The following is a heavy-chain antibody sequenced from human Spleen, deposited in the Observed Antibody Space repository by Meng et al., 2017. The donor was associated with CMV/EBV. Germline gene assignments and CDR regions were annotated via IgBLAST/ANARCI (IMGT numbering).Heavy chain of an antibody. J-gene: IGHJ4*02. CDR2: IGTAGDT. V-gene: IGHV3-13*01. D-gene: IGHD3-22*01. Sequence: GESLKISCAASGFTFSSNDMHWVRQTTGKGLEWVSAIGTAGDTYYPGSVKGRFTISRDNSKNTLYLQMNSLRAEDTAVYYCAKDSKTYYYDSSGFPFDYWGQGTLVTVS. CDR1: GFTFSSND. CDR3: AKDSKTYYYDSSGFPFDY.